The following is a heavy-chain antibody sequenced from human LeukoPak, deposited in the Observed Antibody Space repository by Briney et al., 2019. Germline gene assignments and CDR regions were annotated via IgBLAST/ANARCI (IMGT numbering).Heavy chain of an antibody. J-gene: IGHJ6*03. V-gene: IGHV1-69*06. CDR1: GYTFSSYA. D-gene: IGHD2-15*01. CDR2: IIPIFGTA. CDR3: ASTPLVFSGGSCCSETICYYYYMDV. Sequence: SVKVSCKASGYTFSSYAISWVRQAPGQGLEWMGGIIPIFGTANYAQKFQGRVTITADKSTSTAYMELSSLRSEDTAVYYCASTPLVFSGGSCCSETICYYYYMDVWGEGTTVTVSS.